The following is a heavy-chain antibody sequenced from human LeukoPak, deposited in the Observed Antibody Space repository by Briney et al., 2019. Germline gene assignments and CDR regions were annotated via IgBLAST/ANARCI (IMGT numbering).Heavy chain of an antibody. D-gene: IGHD3-16*01. V-gene: IGHV3-21*01. Sequence: GGSLRLSCAASGFTFSSYSMNWVRQAPGKGLEWVSSISSSSSYIYYADSVKGRFTISRDNAKNSLYLQMNSLRAEDTAVYYCASIGGGNGYYYGMDVWGQGTTVTVSS. CDR2: ISSSSSYI. J-gene: IGHJ6*02. CDR3: ASIGGGNGYYYGMDV. CDR1: GFTFSSYS.